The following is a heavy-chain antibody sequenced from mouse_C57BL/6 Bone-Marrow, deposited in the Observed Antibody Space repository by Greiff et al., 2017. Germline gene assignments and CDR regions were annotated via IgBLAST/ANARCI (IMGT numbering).Heavy chain of an antibody. J-gene: IGHJ4*01. D-gene: IGHD2-3*01. Sequence: VKLVESGAELVKPGASVKLSCKASGYTFTEYTIHWVKQRSGQGLEWIGWFYPGSVSIKYNEKVKDKATLTADKSSSTVYMELSRLTSEDSAVYFCARHEEGGGYYVYAMDYWGQGTSVTVSS. CDR2: FYPGSVSI. CDR1: GYTFTEYT. CDR3: ARHEEGGGYYVYAMDY. V-gene: IGHV1-62-2*01.